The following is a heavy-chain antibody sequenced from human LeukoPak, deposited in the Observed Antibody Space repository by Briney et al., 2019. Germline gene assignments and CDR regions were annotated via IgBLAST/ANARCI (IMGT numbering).Heavy chain of an antibody. CDR1: GGSINNYY. Sequence: SETLSLTCTVSGGSINNYYWGWIRQPPGRGLEWIGYVYYSGRTNYNTSLKSRATISLDTSNNHFSLNLSSVTAADTAVYYCAREDAHGVTHFDYWGQGNLVLVSS. CDR2: VYYSGRT. J-gene: IGHJ4*02. V-gene: IGHV4-59*01. D-gene: IGHD2-2*01. CDR3: AREDAHGVTHFDY.